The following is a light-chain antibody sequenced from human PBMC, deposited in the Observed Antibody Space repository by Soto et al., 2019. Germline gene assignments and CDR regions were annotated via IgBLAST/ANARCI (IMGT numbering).Light chain of an antibody. CDR3: QHYSGNLYA. V-gene: IGKV1-5*03. J-gene: IGKJ2*01. Sequence: DIQMTQSPSTLSASVGDRVNITSRASESVSRWLAWYQQKPGEAPKLLIYKASTFESGVPSRFSGSGSGTEFTVTISSLQPDDLATDYCQHYSGNLYAFGQGTKLEIK. CDR2: KAS. CDR1: ESVSRW.